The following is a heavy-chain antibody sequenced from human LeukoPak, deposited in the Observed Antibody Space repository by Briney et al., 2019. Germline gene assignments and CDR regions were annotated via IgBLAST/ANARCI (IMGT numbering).Heavy chain of an antibody. V-gene: IGHV4-39*01. D-gene: IGHD3-10*01. CDR3: ARLRVAMVRGVPYFDS. Sequence: SETLSLTCTVSGASITSNDYSWSWIRQPPGKGLEWIGMISDSGKTYFNPSLKSRVTISADPSKNQFSLRQTSLTAADTAVYYCARLRVAMVRGVPYFDSWGQGALVTVSS. CDR1: GASITSNDYS. CDR2: ISDSGKT. J-gene: IGHJ4*02.